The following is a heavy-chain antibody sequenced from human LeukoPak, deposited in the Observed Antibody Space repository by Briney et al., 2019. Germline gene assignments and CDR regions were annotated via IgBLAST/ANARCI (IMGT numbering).Heavy chain of an antibody. V-gene: IGHV4-59*01. CDR1: GGSISSYY. Sequence: PSETLSLTCTVSGGSISSYYWSWIRQPPGKGLEWIGYIYYSGSTNYNPSLKSRVTISVDTSKNQFSLKLSSVTAADTAVYYCARSWSSSWYRSNWFDPWGQGTLVTVSS. CDR2: IYYSGST. J-gene: IGHJ5*02. D-gene: IGHD6-13*01. CDR3: ARSWSSSWYRSNWFDP.